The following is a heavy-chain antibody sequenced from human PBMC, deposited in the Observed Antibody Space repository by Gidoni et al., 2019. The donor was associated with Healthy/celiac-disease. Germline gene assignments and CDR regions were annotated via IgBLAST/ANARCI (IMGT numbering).Heavy chain of an antibody. Sequence: EVQLVESGGGLVKPGGSLRLSCAASGFTFSSYSMNWVRQAPGKGLEWVSSISSSSSYIYYADSVKGLFTISRDNAKNSLYLQMNSLRAEDTAVYYCARDRDYYDSSGFIDAFDIWGQGTMVTVSS. CDR2: ISSSSSYI. CDR3: ARDRDYYDSSGFIDAFDI. V-gene: IGHV3-21*01. D-gene: IGHD3-22*01. CDR1: GFTFSSYS. J-gene: IGHJ3*02.